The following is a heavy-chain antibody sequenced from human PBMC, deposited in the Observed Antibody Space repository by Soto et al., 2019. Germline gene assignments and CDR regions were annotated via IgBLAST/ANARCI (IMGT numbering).Heavy chain of an antibody. V-gene: IGHV3-48*01. CDR3: ARDQLYYNDISGRPLNAFDV. J-gene: IGHJ3*01. CDR2: IGIGSSTT. D-gene: IGHD3-22*01. Sequence: EVDLVESGGGLVQSGGSLRLSCAASGFTFRNYGMNWVRQAPGKGLEWVSYIGIGSSTTYYADSVKGRFTISRDNAKNSLYLQMNSLIAEDTAVYYCARDQLYYNDISGRPLNAFDVWGQGTMVTVSS. CDR1: GFTFRNYG.